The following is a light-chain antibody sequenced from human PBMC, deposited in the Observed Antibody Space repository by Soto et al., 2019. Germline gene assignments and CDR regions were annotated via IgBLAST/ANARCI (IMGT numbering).Light chain of an antibody. CDR2: AAS. CDR1: QGISSY. CDR3: QQLKRYPLS. Sequence: IQLTQSPSSLSASIGDRVTITCRASQGISSYLAWYRQKAGKAPELLIEAASTLQSGVPSRFSGSGSGTYFALTISSLQHEDFATYYCQQLKRYPLSFGGGTKVEIK. J-gene: IGKJ4*01. V-gene: IGKV1-9*01.